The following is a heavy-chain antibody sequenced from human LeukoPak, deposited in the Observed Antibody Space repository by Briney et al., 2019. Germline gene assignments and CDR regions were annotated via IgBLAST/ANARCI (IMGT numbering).Heavy chain of an antibody. V-gene: IGHV3-66*01. CDR1: GFTVSSNY. CDR3: AKDHVVATIRGDYYYGMDV. Sequence: GGSLRLSCAASGFTVSSNYMSWVRQAAGKGLEWVSVIYSGGSTYYADSVKGRFSISRDNSKNTLHLQMNSLRVEDTAVYYCAKDHVVATIRGDYYYGMDVWGQGTTVTVSS. D-gene: IGHD5-12*01. J-gene: IGHJ6*02. CDR2: IYSGGST.